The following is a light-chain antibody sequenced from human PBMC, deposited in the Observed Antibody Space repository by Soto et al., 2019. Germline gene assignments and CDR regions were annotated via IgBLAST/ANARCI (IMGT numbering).Light chain of an antibody. V-gene: IGKV3-11*01. CDR2: DAS. CDR3: QQRSNWPPIT. CDR1: QSVSNY. J-gene: IGKJ5*01. Sequence: SPETLSLSPGERATLSCRASQSVSNYLACYQQKPGQAPRLLIYDASNRATGIPARFSGSGSGTDFTLTISSLEPEDFAVYYRQQRSNWPPITFGQGTRLEIK.